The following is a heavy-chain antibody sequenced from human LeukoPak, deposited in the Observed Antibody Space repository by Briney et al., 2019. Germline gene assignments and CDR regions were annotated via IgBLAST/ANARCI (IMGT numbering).Heavy chain of an antibody. CDR3: ARMTYPQGLWAFDI. CDR2: TYYSGST. J-gene: IGHJ3*02. CDR1: GGSISSYY. V-gene: IGHV4-59*01. Sequence: PSETLSLTCTVSGGSISSYYWSWIRQPPGKGLEWIGYTYYSGSTNYNPSLKSRVTISVDTSKNQFSLKLSSVTAADTAVYYCARMTYPQGLWAFDIWGQGTMVTVSS. D-gene: IGHD3/OR15-3a*01.